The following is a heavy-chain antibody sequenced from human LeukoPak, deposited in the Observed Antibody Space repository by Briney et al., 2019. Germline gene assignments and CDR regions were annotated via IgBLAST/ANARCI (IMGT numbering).Heavy chain of an antibody. Sequence: GESLKISCKGSGYTFTSYWIGWVRQMPGKGLEWMGIIYPGDSDTRYSPSFQGQVTLSADRSISTAYLQWSTLKASDTVIYYCARWRSSWYFDLWGRGTLVSVSS. CDR3: ARWRSSWYFDL. V-gene: IGHV5-51*01. CDR2: IYPGDSDT. D-gene: IGHD6-13*01. J-gene: IGHJ2*01. CDR1: GYTFTSYW.